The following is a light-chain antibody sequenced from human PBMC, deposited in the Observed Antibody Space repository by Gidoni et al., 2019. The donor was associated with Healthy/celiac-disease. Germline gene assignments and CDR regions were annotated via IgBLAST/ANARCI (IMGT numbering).Light chain of an antibody. J-gene: IGKJ2*01. V-gene: IGKV3-15*01. CDR1: QRVSSN. CDR3: QQYNNWPPYT. CDR2: GAS. Sequence: EIVMTQSPATLSVSPGERATPSCRASQRVSSNLAWYQQTPGQAPRLLIYGASTRATGIPARFRGSGSGTAFTLIIISLQSEDFAVYYCQQYNNWPPYTFGQXTKLEIK.